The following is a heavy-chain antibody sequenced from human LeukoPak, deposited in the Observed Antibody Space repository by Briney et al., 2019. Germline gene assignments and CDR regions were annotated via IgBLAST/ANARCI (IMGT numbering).Heavy chain of an antibody. Sequence: GGSLRLSCEASGFTFSIFPMHWVRQAPGKGLEWVALISSGSEKYYADSVKGRFTISRDNSKNMLYLQMDSLRADDTAVYYCARDLELSAVYYFDSWGQGTLVIVSS. CDR2: ISSGSEK. CDR3: ARDLELSAVYYFDS. V-gene: IGHV3-30*04. D-gene: IGHD3-3*01. J-gene: IGHJ4*02. CDR1: GFTFSIFP.